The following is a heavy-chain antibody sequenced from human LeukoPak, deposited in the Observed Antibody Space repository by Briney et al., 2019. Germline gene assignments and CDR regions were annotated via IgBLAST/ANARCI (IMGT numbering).Heavy chain of an antibody. V-gene: IGHV1-2*02. Sequence: ASVMVSCKASGYTFTGYYMHWVRQAPGQGFEWMGWINPNSGGTNYAQQFQGRVTMTKDTSISTAYMELSRLRSDDTAVYYCARDSAGYSSAWTYFDYWGQGALVTVSS. CDR2: INPNSGGT. CDR1: GYTFTGYY. J-gene: IGHJ4*02. D-gene: IGHD6-19*01. CDR3: ARDSAGYSSAWTYFDY.